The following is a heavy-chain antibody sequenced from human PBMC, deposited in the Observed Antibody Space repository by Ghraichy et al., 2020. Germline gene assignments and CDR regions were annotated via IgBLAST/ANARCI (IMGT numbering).Heavy chain of an antibody. V-gene: IGHV3-15*01. J-gene: IGHJ4*01. CDR1: GLIFSDAW. Sequence: GGSLRLSCAASGLIFSDAWMSWVRQAPGRGLEWVGRIKTRSSGGTTDYAAPVKGRFTISRADYEKTLYLQMNGLKTDDTGVSYCTTLSMTVTHGGDYWGRGTRVTVSS. CDR2: IKTRSSGGTT. D-gene: IGHD4-17*01. CDR3: TTLSMTVTHGGDY.